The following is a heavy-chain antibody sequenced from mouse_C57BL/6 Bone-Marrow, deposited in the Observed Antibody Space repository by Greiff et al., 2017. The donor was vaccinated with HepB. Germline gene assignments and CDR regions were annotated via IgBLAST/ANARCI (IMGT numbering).Heavy chain of an antibody. J-gene: IGHJ1*03. D-gene: IGHD1-1*01. CDR3: ARPYCGSSYGYFDV. V-gene: IGHV1-82*01. CDR2: IYPGDGDT. Sequence: VQLQQSGPELVKPGASVKISCKASGYAFSSSWMNWVKQRPGKGLEWIGRIYPGDGDTNYNGKFKGKATLTADKSSSTAYMQLSSLTSEDSAVYFCARPYCGSSYGYFDVWGTGTTVTVSS. CDR1: GYAFSSSW.